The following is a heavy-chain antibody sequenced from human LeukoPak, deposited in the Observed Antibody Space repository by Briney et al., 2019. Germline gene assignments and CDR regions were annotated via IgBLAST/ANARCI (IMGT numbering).Heavy chain of an antibody. Sequence: PGGSLRLSCAASGFTFSGSAMHWVHQASGKGLEWVGRIRSKANSYATAYAASVKGRFTISRDDSKNTAYLQMNSLKTEDTAVYYCTTRGHYDDYWGQGTLVTVSS. CDR3: TTRGHYDDY. CDR2: IRSKANSYAT. D-gene: IGHD4-17*01. CDR1: GFTFSGSA. J-gene: IGHJ4*02. V-gene: IGHV3-73*01.